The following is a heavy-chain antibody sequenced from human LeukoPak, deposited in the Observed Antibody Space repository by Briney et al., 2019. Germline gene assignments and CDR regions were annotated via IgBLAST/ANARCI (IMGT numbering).Heavy chain of an antibody. CDR3: ARDLVKDYYYYMDV. D-gene: IGHD2-8*02. V-gene: IGHV3-48*03. CDR1: GFTFSSYE. J-gene: IGHJ6*03. Sequence: GGSLRLSCAASGFTFSSYEMNWVRQAPGKGLEWVSYISSSGSTIYYADSVKGRFTISRDNAKNSLYLQMNSLRAEDTAVYYCARDLVKDYYYYMDVWGKGTTVTISS. CDR2: ISSSGSTI.